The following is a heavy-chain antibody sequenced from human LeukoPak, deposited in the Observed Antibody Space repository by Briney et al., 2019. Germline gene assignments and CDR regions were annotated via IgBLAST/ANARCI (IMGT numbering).Heavy chain of an antibody. V-gene: IGHV1-46*01. CDR1: GYTFTIYY. Sequence: ASVTVSFKTSGYTFTIYYIHWVRQAPGQGLEWMGIINPSGGSTSYAQKFQGRVTMTRDTSTSTVYMYLSSLRSEGTAVYYCARDSLYGVVDYWGQGTLVTVSS. J-gene: IGHJ4*02. CDR2: INPSGGST. D-gene: IGHD4-17*01. CDR3: ARDSLYGVVDY.